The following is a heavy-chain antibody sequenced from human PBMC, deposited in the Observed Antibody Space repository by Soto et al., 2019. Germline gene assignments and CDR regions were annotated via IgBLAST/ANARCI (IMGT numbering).Heavy chain of an antibody. D-gene: IGHD2-2*01. J-gene: IGHJ4*02. CDR2: ISGSSTYI. V-gene: IGHV3-21*01. CDR3: ARAPGYCSSTSCDVYINY. CDR1: GFTFSDYT. Sequence: VQLVESGGGLVKPGGSLRLSCAASGFTFSDYTMKWVRQAPGKGLEWVSSISGSSTYIYYADSVKGRFTNARDNAKNSLDLQMSSLRAKDTAVYYSARAPGYCSSTSCDVYINYWGQGTLVTVSS.